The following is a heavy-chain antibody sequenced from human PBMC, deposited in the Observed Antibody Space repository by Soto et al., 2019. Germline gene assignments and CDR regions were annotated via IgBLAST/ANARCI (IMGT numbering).Heavy chain of an antibody. Sequence: GGSLRLSCAASGFAFEDHGMSWVRQTPGKGLEWVSGLNSNGADKGYADSVKGRFTISRDNAKNTLYLQMSSLRAEDTAVYFCARDRVPQLGYYGMDVWGQGTTVTVSS. CDR1: GFAFEDHG. CDR3: ARDRVPQLGYYGMDV. J-gene: IGHJ6*02. V-gene: IGHV3-20*04. CDR2: LNSNGADK. D-gene: IGHD2-2*01.